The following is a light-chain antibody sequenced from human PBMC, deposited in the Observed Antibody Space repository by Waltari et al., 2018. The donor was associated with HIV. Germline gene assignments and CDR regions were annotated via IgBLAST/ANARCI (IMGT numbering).Light chain of an antibody. CDR2: VGS. J-gene: IGLJ1*01. Sequence: QSALTQPASVSGSPGQSITISCTGTSSDVGSYNLVSWYQQHQGKATKLMIDVGSKRPSVVSNRFSASKSGNTASLTISGLQAEDEADYYCCSYAGSSLYVFGTGTKVTVL. CDR3: CSYAGSSLYV. CDR1: SSDVGSYNL. V-gene: IGLV2-23*01.